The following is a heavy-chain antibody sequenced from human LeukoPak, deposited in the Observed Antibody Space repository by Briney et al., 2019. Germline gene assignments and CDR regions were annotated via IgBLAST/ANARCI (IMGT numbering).Heavy chain of an antibody. D-gene: IGHD4-17*01. CDR1: GFTVSSND. J-gene: IGHJ4*02. CDR2: IYSGGST. Sequence: GGSLRLSCAASGFTVSSNDMSWVRQAPGKGLESISAIYSGGSTDYADSVKGRLTISRDNSKNTLYLQMNSLRAEDTAVYYCARVVDHDYGDYYLDYWGQGTLVTVSS. V-gene: IGHV3-53*01. CDR3: ARVVDHDYGDYYLDY.